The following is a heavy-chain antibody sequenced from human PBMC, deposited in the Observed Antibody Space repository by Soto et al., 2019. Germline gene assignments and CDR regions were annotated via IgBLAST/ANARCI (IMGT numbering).Heavy chain of an antibody. J-gene: IGHJ4*02. Sequence: EVQLLESGGGLVQPGGSLRLSCAASGFTFSSHAMSWVRQAPWKGLEWVSLISGSGGNTYYADSVKGRFTISRDNSKNTLYLQMNSLRAEDTAVYYCAKSAAGSCYSQLDYWGQGTLVTVSS. CDR2: ISGSGGNT. D-gene: IGHD2-15*01. CDR1: GFTFSSHA. CDR3: AKSAAGSCYSQLDY. V-gene: IGHV3-23*01.